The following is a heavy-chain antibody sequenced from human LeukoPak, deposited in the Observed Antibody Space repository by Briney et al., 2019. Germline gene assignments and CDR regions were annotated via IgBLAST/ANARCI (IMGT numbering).Heavy chain of an antibody. J-gene: IGHJ6*03. CDR1: GFTFSSYW. D-gene: IGHD2-2*01. CDR3: ARAPGDIVVVPAAPPFYYYYYMDV. CDR2: IKQDGSEK. Sequence: GGSLRLSCAASGFTFSSYWMSWVRQAPGKGLEWVANIKQDGSEKYYVDSVKGRFTISRDNAKNSLYLQMNSLRAEDTAVYYCARAPGDIVVVPAAPPFYYYYYMDVWGKGTTVTVSS. V-gene: IGHV3-7*01.